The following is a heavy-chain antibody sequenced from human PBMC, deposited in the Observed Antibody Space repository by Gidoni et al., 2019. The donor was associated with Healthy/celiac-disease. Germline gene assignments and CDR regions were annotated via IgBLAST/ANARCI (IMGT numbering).Heavy chain of an antibody. CDR3: ARDSEYYDFWSGYYYYYMDV. J-gene: IGHJ6*03. CDR1: GYTFTRYG. D-gene: IGHD3-3*01. CDR2: ISAYNGNT. Sequence: VQLVQSGAEVKKPGASVKVSCKASGYTFTRYGISWVRQAPGQGLEWMGWISAYNGNTNYAQKLQGRVTMTTDTSTSTAYMELRSLRSDDTAVYYCARDSEYYDFWSGYYYYYMDVWGKGTTVTVSS. V-gene: IGHV1-18*01.